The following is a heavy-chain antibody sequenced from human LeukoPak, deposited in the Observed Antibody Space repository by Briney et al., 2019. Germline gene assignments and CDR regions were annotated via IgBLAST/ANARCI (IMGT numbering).Heavy chain of an antibody. V-gene: IGHV3-11*06. CDR2: ISGSNNDA. CDR3: VRVARLVDY. J-gene: IGHJ4*02. Sequence: GGSLRLSCAASGFTFSDYYMTWIRQAPGKGLEYVSYISGSNNDATYADSVKGRFTTSRDNAKNSLYLQMNSLRAEDTAVYYCVRVARLVDYWGQGTRVTVSS. D-gene: IGHD4-11*01. CDR1: GFTFSDYY.